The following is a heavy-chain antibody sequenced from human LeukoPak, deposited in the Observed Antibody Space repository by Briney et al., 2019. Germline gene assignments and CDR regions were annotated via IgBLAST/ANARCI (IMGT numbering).Heavy chain of an antibody. CDR1: GFTFSNYN. CDR3: ARGRQNSGSYSDAFDI. Sequence: GGSLRLSCAASGFTFSNYNMNWVRQAPGKGLEWVSSITSTSSYIYYADSVKGRFTISRDNAKNSLSLQMNSLRAEDTAVYYCARGRQNSGSYSDAFDIWGQGTVVTVSS. J-gene: IGHJ3*02. CDR2: ITSTSSYI. D-gene: IGHD1-26*01. V-gene: IGHV3-21*01.